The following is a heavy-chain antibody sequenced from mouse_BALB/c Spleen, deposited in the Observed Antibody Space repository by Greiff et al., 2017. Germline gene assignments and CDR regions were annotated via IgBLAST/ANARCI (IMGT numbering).Heavy chain of an antibody. J-gene: IGHJ4*01. CDR1: GYTFTSYT. D-gene: IGHD2-1*01. CDR3: ARSIYYGNYDYAMDY. CDR2: INPSSGYT. Sequence: QVQLQQSAAELARPGASVKMSCKASGYTFTSYTMHWVKQRPGQGLEWIGYINPSSGYTEYNQKFKDKTTLTADKSSSTAYMQLSSLTSEDSAVYYCARSIYYGNYDYAMDYWGQGTSVTVSS. V-gene: IGHV1-4*02.